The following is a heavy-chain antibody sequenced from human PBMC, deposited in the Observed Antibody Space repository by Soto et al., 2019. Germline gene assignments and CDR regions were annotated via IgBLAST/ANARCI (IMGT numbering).Heavy chain of an antibody. D-gene: IGHD1-1*01. CDR2: ISYDGSNK. J-gene: IGHJ4*02. CDR1: GFIFSSYA. Sequence: QVQLVESGGGVVQPGRSLRLSCAASGFIFSSYAMHWVRQAPGKGLEWVAVISYDGSNKYYADSVRGRFTISRDNSKNTLYLQVNSLRGEDTAVYYWDKDLQRSFDYWGQGTLVTVSS. V-gene: IGHV3-30-3*01. CDR3: DKDLQRSFDY.